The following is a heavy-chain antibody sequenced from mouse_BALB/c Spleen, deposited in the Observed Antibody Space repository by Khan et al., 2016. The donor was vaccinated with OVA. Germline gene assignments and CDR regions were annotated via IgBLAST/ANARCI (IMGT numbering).Heavy chain of an antibody. CDR3: ARGGGNFLFPMDY. D-gene: IGHD2-1*01. CDR2: INPYNGDA. V-gene: IGHV1-31*01. CDR1: GYSFTGYY. J-gene: IGHJ4*01. Sequence: VRLQQSGPELVKPGASVKISCKASGYSFTGYYMHWVKQSLVKSLEWIGRINPYNGDAYYDQNFLDRASLTVDRSSSTAYMELHSLTSEDSAVYYCARGGGNFLFPMDYWGQGSSITVSS.